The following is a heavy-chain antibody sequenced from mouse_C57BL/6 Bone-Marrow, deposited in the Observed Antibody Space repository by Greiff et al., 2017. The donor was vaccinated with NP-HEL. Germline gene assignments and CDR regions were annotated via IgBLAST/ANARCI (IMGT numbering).Heavy chain of an antibody. CDR2: ISSGGSYT. Sequence: VQLKESGGDLVKPGGSLKLSCAASGFTFSSYGMSWVRQTPDKRLEWVATISSGGSYTYYPDSVKGRFTISRDNAKNTLSLQMSSRKSEDTAMYYCASPYDYDVAWFAYWGQGTLVTVSA. CDR3: ASPYDYDVAWFAY. V-gene: IGHV5-6*01. CDR1: GFTFSSYG. J-gene: IGHJ3*01. D-gene: IGHD2-4*01.